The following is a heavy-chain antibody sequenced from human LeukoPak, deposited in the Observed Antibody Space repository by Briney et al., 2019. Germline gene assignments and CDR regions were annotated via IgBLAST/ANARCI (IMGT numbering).Heavy chain of an antibody. CDR2: IWYDGSNK. D-gene: IGHD3-16*01. CDR1: GFTFSSYA. V-gene: IGHV3-33*08. J-gene: IGHJ4*02. Sequence: GGSLRLSCAASGFTFSSYAMSWVRQAPGKGLEWVAVIWYDGSNKNYADSVKGRLTISRDNSKNTLYLQMNSLRAEDSAVYYCARELTGAYYFDYWGQGTLVTVSS. CDR3: ARELTGAYYFDY.